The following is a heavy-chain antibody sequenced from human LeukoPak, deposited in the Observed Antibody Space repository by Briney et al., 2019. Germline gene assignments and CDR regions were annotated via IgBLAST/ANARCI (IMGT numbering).Heavy chain of an antibody. Sequence: GGSLRLSCAASGFTFDDYGMHWVRQAPGKGLEWLSGISWNSGSIGYADSVKGRFTISRDNAKNSLYLQMNSLRAEDMALYYCAKASGASYYFYMDVWGKGTTVTVSS. J-gene: IGHJ6*03. CDR3: AKASGASYYFYMDV. V-gene: IGHV3-9*03. D-gene: IGHD7-27*01. CDR1: GFTFDDYG. CDR2: ISWNSGSI.